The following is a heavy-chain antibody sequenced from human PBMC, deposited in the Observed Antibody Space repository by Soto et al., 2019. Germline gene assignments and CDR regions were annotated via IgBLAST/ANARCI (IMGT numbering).Heavy chain of an antibody. D-gene: IGHD6-13*01. J-gene: IGHJ4*02. Sequence: GGSLRLSCAASGFTFSSYAMHWVRQAPGKGLEWVAVISYDGSNKYYADSVKGRFTISRDNSKNTLYLQMNSLRAEDTAVYYCARDPVYSSSWESHFDYWGQGTLVTVSS. CDR3: ARDPVYSSSWESHFDY. CDR1: GFTFSSYA. CDR2: ISYDGSNK. V-gene: IGHV3-30-3*01.